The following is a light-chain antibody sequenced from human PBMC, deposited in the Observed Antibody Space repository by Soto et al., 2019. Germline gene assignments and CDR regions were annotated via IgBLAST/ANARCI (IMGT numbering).Light chain of an antibody. CDR2: VTSDGGH. Sequence: QPVLAQSPSASASPGASGKLTCTLSRGPSDYAIAWHQQQPEKGPRYLMKVTSDGGHTKGDGIPDRFSGSSSGADRYLTISSLRSDDEADYYCQAGGTGGVFGEGTKVTVL. V-gene: IGLV4-69*01. J-gene: IGLJ3*02. CDR3: QAGGTGGV. CDR1: RGPSDYA.